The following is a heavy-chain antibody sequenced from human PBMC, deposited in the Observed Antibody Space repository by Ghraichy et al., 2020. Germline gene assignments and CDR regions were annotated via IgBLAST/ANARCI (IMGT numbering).Heavy chain of an antibody. Sequence: SETLSLTCTVSGGSISSYYWSWIRQPPGKGLEWIGYIYYSGSTNYNPSLKSRVTISVDTSKNQFSLKLSSVTAADTAVYYCARGGGYLKRMDVWGQGTTVTVSS. V-gene: IGHV4-59*01. CDR3: ARGGGYLKRMDV. CDR1: GGSISSYY. D-gene: IGHD6-25*01. CDR2: IYYSGST. J-gene: IGHJ6*02.